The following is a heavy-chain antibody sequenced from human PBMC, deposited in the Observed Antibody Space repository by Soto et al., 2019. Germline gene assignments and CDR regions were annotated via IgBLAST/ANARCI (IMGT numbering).Heavy chain of an antibody. Sequence: VQLMQSGAEVKKPGSSVKVSCKASGGTFSSHSINWVRQAPGQGLECMGGIIPLLGTSNYAQNFQGRVTITAGQSTSTAYMHLNSLTSDDTAVYYCAREVGYGDFSAALLDWGQGTLVTVAS. D-gene: IGHD6-13*01. V-gene: IGHV1-69*01. CDR3: AREVGYGDFSAALLD. CDR2: IIPLLGTS. J-gene: IGHJ4*02. CDR1: GGTFSSHS.